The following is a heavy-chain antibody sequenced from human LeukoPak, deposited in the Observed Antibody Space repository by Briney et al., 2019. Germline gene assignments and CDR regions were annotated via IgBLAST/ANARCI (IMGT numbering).Heavy chain of an antibody. D-gene: IGHD5/OR15-5a*01. CDR2: IKADGSVR. CDR3: AKDLKPDGLYDFDF. V-gene: IGHV3-7*03. Sequence: GGSLRLSCAASGFTFSTYWMSWVRQAPGEGLEWVANIKADGSVRFYVDSVEGRFTIFRDNAKNSLYLQMNNLRVEDTAIYYCAKDLKPDGLYDFDFWGQGTLVTVSS. J-gene: IGHJ4*02. CDR1: GFTFSTYW.